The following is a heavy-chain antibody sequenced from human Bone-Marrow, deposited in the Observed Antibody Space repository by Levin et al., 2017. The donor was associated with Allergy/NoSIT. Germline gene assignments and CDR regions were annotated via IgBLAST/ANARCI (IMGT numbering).Heavy chain of an antibody. D-gene: IGHD3-22*01. Sequence: SCAASGITFSRYPMHWVRQAPGKGLEWVAGISNDGRDKHYADSVKGRFTISRDNSRNTLYLQVDTLSGEDTVVYYCAREGGSSGHCGYFDSWGQGTLVTVSS. CDR1: GITFSRYP. CDR2: ISNDGRDK. CDR3: AREGGSSGHCGYFDS. J-gene: IGHJ4*02. V-gene: IGHV3-30*04.